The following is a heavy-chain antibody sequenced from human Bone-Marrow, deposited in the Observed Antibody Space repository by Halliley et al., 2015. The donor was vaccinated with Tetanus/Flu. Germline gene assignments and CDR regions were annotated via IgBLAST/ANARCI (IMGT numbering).Heavy chain of an antibody. CDR2: IYYNGTP. J-gene: IGHJ4*02. Sequence: KGLEGIGCIYYNGTPIYNPSLKSRVTISVDTSTNQFPLKLTSVTAGDTAMYYCASLTSPSDYWGQGTLVTVSS. CDR3: ASLTSPSDY. V-gene: IGHV4-59*08.